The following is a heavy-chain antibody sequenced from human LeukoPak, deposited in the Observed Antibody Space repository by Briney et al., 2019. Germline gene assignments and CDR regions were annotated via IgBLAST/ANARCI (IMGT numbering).Heavy chain of an antibody. J-gene: IGHJ6*03. V-gene: IGHV3-73*01. Sequence: GGSLRLSCAASGFTFSGSAVHWVRQASGKGLEWVGRMRTKANNYATAHAASVKGRFTISRDDSKNTAYLQMNSLKTEDTAVYYCTRHGVTPYYYYYYMDVWGKGTTVTVSS. D-gene: IGHD2-21*02. CDR1: GFTFSGSA. CDR3: TRHGVTPYYYYYYMDV. CDR2: MRTKANNYAT.